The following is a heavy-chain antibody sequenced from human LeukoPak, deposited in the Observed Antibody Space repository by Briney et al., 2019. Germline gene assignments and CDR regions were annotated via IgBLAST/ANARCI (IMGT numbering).Heavy chain of an antibody. J-gene: IGHJ4*02. CDR2: IYYSGNT. CDR1: GDSMSGYY. V-gene: IGHV4-59*01. Sequence: SETLSLTCSVSGDSMSGYYWSWIRQSPGKGLEWIGYIYYSGNTYYNPSLKSRVTISLDSSKNQLSLKVDSLTAADTAVYYCARERAAGNPSHLDYWGQGTLVSVSA. CDR3: ARERAAGNPSHLDY. D-gene: IGHD6-13*01.